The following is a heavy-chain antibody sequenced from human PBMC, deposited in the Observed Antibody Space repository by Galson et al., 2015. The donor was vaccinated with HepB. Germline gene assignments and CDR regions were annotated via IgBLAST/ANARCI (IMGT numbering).Heavy chain of an antibody. D-gene: IGHD3-3*01. CDR1: GYTFTSYG. CDR3: AAIWRGAGDVDY. J-gene: IGHJ4*02. Sequence: SVKVSCKASGYTFTSYGISWLRQAPGQGPEYMGGVSPSKGNTNCAQSLQGRVTMTTDRSTTTTYMERSSLRSEDTAMYYCAAIWRGAGDVDYWGQGTLLTVSS. CDR2: VSPSKGNT. V-gene: IGHV1-18*01.